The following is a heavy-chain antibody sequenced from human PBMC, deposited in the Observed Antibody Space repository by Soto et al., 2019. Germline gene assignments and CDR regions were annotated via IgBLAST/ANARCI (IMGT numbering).Heavy chain of an antibody. CDR3: ARDMVPAAARYFDY. Sequence: GGSLRLSCAASGFTFSSYSMNWVRQAPGKGLEWVSSISSSSSYIYYADSVKGRFTISRDNAKNSLYLQMNSLRAEDTAVYYCARDMVPAAARYFDYWGQGTLVTVSS. D-gene: IGHD2-2*01. J-gene: IGHJ4*02. CDR2: ISSSSSYI. V-gene: IGHV3-21*01. CDR1: GFTFSSYS.